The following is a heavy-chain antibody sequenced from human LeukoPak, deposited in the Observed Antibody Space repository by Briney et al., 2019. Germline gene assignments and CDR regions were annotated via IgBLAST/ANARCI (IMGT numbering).Heavy chain of an antibody. V-gene: IGHV4-39*07. Sequence: SETLSLTCTVSGGSISSSSYYWGWIRQPPGKGLEWIGSIYYSGSTNYNPSLKSRVTISVDTSKNQFSLKLRSVTAADTAVYYCARVTGYMIEDYFDYWGQGTLVTVSS. CDR2: IYYSGST. J-gene: IGHJ4*02. CDR1: GGSISSSSYY. D-gene: IGHD3-22*01. CDR3: ARVTGYMIEDYFDY.